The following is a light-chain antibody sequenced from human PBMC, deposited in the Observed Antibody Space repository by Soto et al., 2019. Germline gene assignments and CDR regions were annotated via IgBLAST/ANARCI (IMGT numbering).Light chain of an antibody. CDR1: QSVSSN. CDR3: QQRSNRPPIT. CDR2: GAS. J-gene: IGKJ5*01. V-gene: IGKV3-15*01. Sequence: ELVMTQSPATLSVSPGARATLSCRARQSVSSNLAWYQQKPGQAPRLLIYGASTRATGIPARFSGSGSGTEYSLTISSLEPEDFAAYYCQQRSNRPPITFGQGTRLDI.